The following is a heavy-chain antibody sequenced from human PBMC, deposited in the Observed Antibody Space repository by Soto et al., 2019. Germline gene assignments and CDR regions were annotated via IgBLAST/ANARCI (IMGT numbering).Heavy chain of an antibody. CDR3: ARSASGWYFSDY. Sequence: SVKVSCKASGGTFSSYAISWLRQAPGQGLEWMGGIIPIFGTANYAQKFQGRVTITADKSTSTAYMELSSLRSEDTAVYYCARSASGWYFSDYWGQGTLVTVSS. V-gene: IGHV1-69*06. CDR2: IIPIFGTA. D-gene: IGHD6-19*01. CDR1: GGTFSSYA. J-gene: IGHJ4*02.